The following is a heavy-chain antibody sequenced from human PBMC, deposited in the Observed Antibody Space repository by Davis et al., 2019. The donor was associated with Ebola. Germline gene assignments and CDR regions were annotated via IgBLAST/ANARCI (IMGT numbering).Heavy chain of an antibody. Sequence: PGGSLRLSCAASGFTFSSYWMHWVRQAPGKGLVWVSRINSDGSSTSYADSVKGRFTISRDNAKNTLYLQMNSLRAEDTAVYYCAGYSSSWYPPFDYWGQGTLVTVSS. D-gene: IGHD6-13*01. CDR3: AGYSSSWYPPFDY. CDR1: GFTFSSYW. J-gene: IGHJ4*02. CDR2: INSDGSST. V-gene: IGHV3-74*01.